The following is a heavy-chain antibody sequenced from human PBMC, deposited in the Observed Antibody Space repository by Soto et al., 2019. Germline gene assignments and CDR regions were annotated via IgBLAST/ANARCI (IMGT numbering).Heavy chain of an antibody. Sequence: QVTLKESGPVLVKPTETLTLTCTVSGFSLSNARMGVSWIRQPPGKALEWLAHIFSNDEKSYSTSLKSRLTISKDTSKSQVVLTMTNMDPVDTATYYCARIPEEYYYGSGSQYYFDYWGQGTLVTVSS. CDR1: GFSLSNARMG. J-gene: IGHJ4*02. CDR2: IFSNDEK. CDR3: ARIPEEYYYGSGSQYYFDY. D-gene: IGHD3-10*01. V-gene: IGHV2-26*01.